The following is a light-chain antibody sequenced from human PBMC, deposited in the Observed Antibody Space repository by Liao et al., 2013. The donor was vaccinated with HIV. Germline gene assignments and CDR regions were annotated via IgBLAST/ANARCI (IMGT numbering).Light chain of an antibody. CDR2: QDG. V-gene: IGLV3-1*01. J-gene: IGLJ2*01. CDR1: KLGDKY. Sequence: SYEVTQPPSVSVSPGQTAIITCSGDKLGDKYVCWYQQKAGQSPVLVIYQDGKRPSGIPERFSGSNSGNTATLTISGTQPMDEADYYCQAWDSSTSYVVFGGGTKLTVL. CDR3: QAWDSSTSYVV.